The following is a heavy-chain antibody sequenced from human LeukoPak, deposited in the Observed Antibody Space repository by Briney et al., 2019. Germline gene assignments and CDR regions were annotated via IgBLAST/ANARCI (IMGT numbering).Heavy chain of an antibody. J-gene: IGHJ4*02. Sequence: SGPTLVNPTQTLTLTCTFSGFSLSTSGVGVGWIRQPPGKALEWLALIYWDVDERCIPSLKSRLTITEDTSKNQVVLTMTNMDPVDTATYYCAHRSTYYYDSSGYWYYWGQGTLVTVSS. CDR1: GFSLSTSGVG. V-gene: IGHV2-5*02. CDR2: IYWDVDE. CDR3: AHRSTYYYDSSGYWYY. D-gene: IGHD3-22*01.